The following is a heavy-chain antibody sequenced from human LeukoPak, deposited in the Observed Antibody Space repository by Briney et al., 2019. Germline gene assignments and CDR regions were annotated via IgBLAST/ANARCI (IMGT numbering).Heavy chain of an antibody. CDR2: MNPNSGNT. CDR3: ARGAGDSDAFDI. V-gene: IGHV1-8*01. CDR1: GYTFTSYD. D-gene: IGHD3-16*01. J-gene: IGHJ3*02. Sequence: ASVKVSCKASGYTFTSYDINWVRQATGQGLEWMGWMNPNSGNTGHAQKFQGRVTMTRNTSISTAYMELSSLRSEDTAVYYCARGAGDSDAFDIWGQGTMVTVSS.